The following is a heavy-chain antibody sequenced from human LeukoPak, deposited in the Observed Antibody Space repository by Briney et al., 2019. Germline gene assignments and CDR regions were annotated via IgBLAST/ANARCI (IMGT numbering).Heavy chain of an antibody. Sequence: PSQTLSLTCTVSGGSISSYYWSWIRQPPGKGLEWIGYIYYSGSTNYNPSLKSRVTISVDTSKNQFSLKLSSVTAADTAVYYCARDNHSVGFVDYWGQGTLVTVSS. CDR3: ARDNHSVGFVDY. J-gene: IGHJ4*02. V-gene: IGHV4-59*01. CDR2: IYYSGST. CDR1: GGSISSYY. D-gene: IGHD1-14*01.